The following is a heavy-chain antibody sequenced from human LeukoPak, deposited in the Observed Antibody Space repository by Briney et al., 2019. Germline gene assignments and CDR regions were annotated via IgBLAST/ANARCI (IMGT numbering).Heavy chain of an antibody. D-gene: IGHD5-18*01. CDR2: IIPIFGTA. J-gene: IGHJ4*02. V-gene: IGHV1-69*13. Sequence: ASVKVSCKASGGTFSSYAISWVRQAPGQGLEWMGGIIPIFGTANYAQKFQGRVTITADESTSTAYMELSSLRSEDTAVYYCASKRGYSYGLDYWGQGTLVTVSS. CDR1: GGTFSSYA. CDR3: ASKRGYSYGLDY.